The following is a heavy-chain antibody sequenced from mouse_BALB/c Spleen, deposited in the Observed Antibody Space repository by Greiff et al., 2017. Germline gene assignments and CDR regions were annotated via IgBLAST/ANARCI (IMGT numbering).Heavy chain of an antibody. D-gene: IGHD2-4*01. V-gene: IGHV3-8*02. J-gene: IGHJ4*01. CDR1: GDSITSSY. Sequence: EVKLMESGPSLVKPSQTLSLTCSVTGDSITSSYWNWIRKFPGNKLEYMGYISYSGSTYYNPSLKSRISITRDTSKNQYYLQLNSVTTEDTATYYCARWGDYGGYAMDYWGQGTSVTVSS. CDR3: ARWGDYGGYAMDY. CDR2: ISYSGST.